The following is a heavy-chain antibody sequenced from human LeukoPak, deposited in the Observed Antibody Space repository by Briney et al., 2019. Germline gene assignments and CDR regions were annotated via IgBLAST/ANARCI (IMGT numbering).Heavy chain of an antibody. J-gene: IGHJ4*02. V-gene: IGHV1-2*02. CDR3: TIPPGVGTATDY. CDR2: INTNSGAT. Sequence: GASVKVSCKTSGYTFTDYYMHWVRRAPGQGLEWVGWINTNSGATNYAQKFHGRVTMTRDTSITTAYMELSRLRSDDTAVYYCTIPPGVGTATDYWGQGTLVTVSS. D-gene: IGHD1-26*01. CDR1: GYTFTDYY.